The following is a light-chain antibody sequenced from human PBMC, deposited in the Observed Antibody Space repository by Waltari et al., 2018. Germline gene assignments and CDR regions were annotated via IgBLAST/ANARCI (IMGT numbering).Light chain of an antibody. J-gene: IGKJ1*01. V-gene: IGKV4-1*01. CDR2: WAS. Sequence: DIVMTQSPASLPVSLGERATMNCKSSQSVLYSSNNKNYLAWYQQKPGQPPKLLIHWASTRESGVPDRFSGSGSGTDFTLTISSLQAEDVAVYYCQQYYSALWTFGQGTKVEIK. CDR1: QSVLYSSNNKNY. CDR3: QQYYSALWT.